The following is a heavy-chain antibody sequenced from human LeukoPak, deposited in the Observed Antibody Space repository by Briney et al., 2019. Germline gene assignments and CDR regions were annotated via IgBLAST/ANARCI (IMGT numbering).Heavy chain of an antibody. CDR1: DYSISNGCF. J-gene: IGHJ6*03. D-gene: IGHD6-19*01. CDR2: LYHSGST. CDR3: TRDETYTSDWQSNHYFYYMDV. Sequence: SETLSLTCSVSDYSISNGCFWGWIRQPPGKGLEWIGSLYHSGSTYYNPSLKSRVTISVDTSKNQFSLRLRSVTAADTAVYYCTRDETYTSDWQSNHYFYYMDVWGKGTTVTVSS. V-gene: IGHV4-38-2*02.